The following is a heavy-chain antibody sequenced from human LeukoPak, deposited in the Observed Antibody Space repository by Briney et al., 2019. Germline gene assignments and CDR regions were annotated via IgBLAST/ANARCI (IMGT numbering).Heavy chain of an antibody. D-gene: IGHD3-22*01. CDR1: GFTFSNAW. J-gene: IGHJ4*02. CDR3: ARMTYYYDSSGYFFDY. Sequence: GGSLRLSCAASGFTFSNAWMSWVRQAPGKGLEWVGRIKSKTDGGTTDYAAPVKGRFTISRDDSKNTLYLQMNSLKTEDTAVYYCARMTYYYDSSGYFFDYWGQGTLVTVSS. V-gene: IGHV3-15*01. CDR2: IKSKTDGGTT.